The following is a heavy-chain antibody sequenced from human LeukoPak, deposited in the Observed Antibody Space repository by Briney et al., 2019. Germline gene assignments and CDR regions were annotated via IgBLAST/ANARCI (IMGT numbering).Heavy chain of an antibody. J-gene: IGHJ5*02. CDR1: GYTFTGYY. Sequence: ASVKVSCKASGYTFTGYYMHWVRQAPGQGLEWMGWINPNSGGTNYAQKFQGRVTMTRDMSISTAYMELSRLRSDDTAVYYCARSGLVVVPAALINWFDPWGQGTLVTVSS. CDR3: ARSGLVVVPAALINWFDP. D-gene: IGHD2-2*01. CDR2: INPNSGGT. V-gene: IGHV1-2*02.